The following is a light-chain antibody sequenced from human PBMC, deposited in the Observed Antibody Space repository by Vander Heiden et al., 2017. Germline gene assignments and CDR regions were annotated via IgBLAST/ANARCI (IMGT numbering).Light chain of an antibody. Sequence: DLQLTQFPSSLSASVGDRVTITCRASQSISTYLNWYQQKPGKAPKLLIYGASSLQSGVPSRFSGSGSGTDFTLTISSLQPDDFATYYCQQNYNTPYTFGQGTELEIK. CDR2: GAS. J-gene: IGKJ2*01. CDR1: QSISTY. CDR3: QQNYNTPYT. V-gene: IGKV1-39*01.